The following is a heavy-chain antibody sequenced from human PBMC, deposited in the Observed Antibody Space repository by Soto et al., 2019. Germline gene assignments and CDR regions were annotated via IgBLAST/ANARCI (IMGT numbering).Heavy chain of an antibody. CDR3: ARGRHGLDY. CDR1: GGSVSPYY. D-gene: IGHD6-19*01. Sequence: QVQLQESGPGLVKPSETVSLTCTVSGGSVSPYYWTWVRRPPGKGLEWIAYIYYDGTTNYNPSLTSRVTISLDTSKDQFSLRLTSVTAADTAVYYCARGRHGLDYWGQGTLLTVSS. J-gene: IGHJ4*02. CDR2: IYYDGTT. V-gene: IGHV4-59*02.